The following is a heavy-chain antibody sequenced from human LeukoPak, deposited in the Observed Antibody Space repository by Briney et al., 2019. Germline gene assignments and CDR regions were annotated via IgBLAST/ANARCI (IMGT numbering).Heavy chain of an antibody. J-gene: IGHJ5*02. CDR3: ARGSIAATEGSHWFDP. CDR1: GGSISSYY. D-gene: IGHD6-13*01. CDR2: IYYSGST. Sequence: SETLSLTCTVSGGSISSYYWSWIRQPPGKGLEWIGYIYYSGSTYYNPSLKSRVTISVDTSKNQFSLRLNSVTAADTAVYYCARGSIAATEGSHWFDPWGQGTLVTVSS. V-gene: IGHV4-59*01.